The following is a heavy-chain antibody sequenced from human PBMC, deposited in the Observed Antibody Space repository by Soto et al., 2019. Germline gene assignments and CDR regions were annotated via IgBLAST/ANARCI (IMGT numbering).Heavy chain of an antibody. CDR3: ATAPTYCSSTSCYTYGMDV. CDR1: GGTFSSYA. V-gene: IGHV1-69*13. D-gene: IGHD2-2*02. CDR2: IIPIFGTA. Sequence: SVKVSCKASGGTFSSYAISWVRQAPGQGLEWMGGIIPIFGTANYAQKFQGRVTITADESTSTAYMELSSLRSEDTAVYYCATAPTYCSSTSCYTYGMDVWGQGTTVTVYS. J-gene: IGHJ6*02.